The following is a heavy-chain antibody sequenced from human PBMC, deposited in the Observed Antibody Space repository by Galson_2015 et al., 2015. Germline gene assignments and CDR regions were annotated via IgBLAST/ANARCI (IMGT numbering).Heavy chain of an antibody. CDR3: AKGQTSMVRGAAIP. CDR1: GFTFSSYG. V-gene: IGHV3-30*18. Sequence: SLRLSCAASGFTFSSYGMHWVRQAPGKGLEWVAVISYDGSNKYYADSVKGRFTISRDNSKNTLYLQMNSLRAEDTAVYYCAKGQTSMVRGAAIPWGQGTLVTVSS. J-gene: IGHJ5*02. D-gene: IGHD3-10*01. CDR2: ISYDGSNK.